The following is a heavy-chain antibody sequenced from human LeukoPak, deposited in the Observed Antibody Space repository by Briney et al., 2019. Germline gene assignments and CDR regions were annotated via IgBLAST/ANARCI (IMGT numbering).Heavy chain of an antibody. Sequence: GGSLRLSCAASGFTFSSYSMNWVRQAPGKGLEWVSSISSSSSYIYYADSVKGRFTISRDNAKNSLYLQMNSLRAEDTAVYYCAKEVRESAWYYFDYWGQGTLVTVSS. CDR2: ISSSSSYI. D-gene: IGHD3-10*01. V-gene: IGHV3-21*04. CDR3: AKEVRESAWYYFDY. J-gene: IGHJ4*02. CDR1: GFTFSSYS.